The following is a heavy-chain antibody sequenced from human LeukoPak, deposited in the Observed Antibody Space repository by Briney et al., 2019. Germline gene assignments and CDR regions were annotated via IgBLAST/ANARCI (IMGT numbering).Heavy chain of an antibody. CDR3: AREEYYYGSGNIDY. CDR2: INPSGGST. CDR1: GYTFTSYY. Sequence: ASVKVSCKASGYTFTSYYMHWVRQAPGQGLEWMGIINPSGGSTSYAQKLQGRVTMTTDTSTSTAYMELRSLRSDDTAVYYCAREEYYYGSGNIDYWGQGTLVTVSS. V-gene: IGHV1-46*01. D-gene: IGHD3-10*01. J-gene: IGHJ4*02.